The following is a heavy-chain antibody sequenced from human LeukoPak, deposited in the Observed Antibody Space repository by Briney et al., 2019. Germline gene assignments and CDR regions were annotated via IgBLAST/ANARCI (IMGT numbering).Heavy chain of an antibody. V-gene: IGHV3-23*01. D-gene: IGHD3-22*01. CDR1: GFTFSSYA. CDR3: ARDRGSYETGQLQH. Sequence: AGGSLRLSCAASGFTFSSYAMSWVRQAPGKGLEWVSAISGSGGSTYYADSVKGRFTISRDNSKNTLYLQMNSLRAEDTAVYYCARDRGSYETGQLQHWGQGTLVTVSS. J-gene: IGHJ1*01. CDR2: ISGSGGST.